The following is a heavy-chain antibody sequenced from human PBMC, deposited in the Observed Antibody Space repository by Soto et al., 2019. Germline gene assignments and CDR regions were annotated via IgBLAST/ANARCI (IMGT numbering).Heavy chain of an antibody. J-gene: IGHJ4*02. CDR2: ISYDGSDH. V-gene: IGHV3-30-3*01. Sequence: QVQLVESGGGVVQPGRSLRLSCAASGFTFRSYAMHWVRQAPGKGLEWVAVISYDGSDHYYADSVKGRFTISRDNSKNTLLLQMNSLRTEDTAVYYCAAVYTIDYWGQGTLVTVSS. D-gene: IGHD3-16*01. CDR3: AAVYTIDY. CDR1: GFTFRSYA.